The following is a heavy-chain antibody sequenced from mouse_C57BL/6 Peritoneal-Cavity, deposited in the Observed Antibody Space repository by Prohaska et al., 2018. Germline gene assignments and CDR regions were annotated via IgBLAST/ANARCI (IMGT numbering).Heavy chain of an antibody. CDR3: KCNYDAMDY. CDR1: GYTFTSYS. CDR2: IYPSESET. J-gene: IGHJ4*01. Sequence: VQLQQPGAELLRPGSSVKLSCQASGYTFTSYSMDWVKQRPGQGLEWIVNIYPSESETHYNQKLKDKATLTVDRSASRAYMQHSSRTAEDAAVDYCKCNYDAMDYWGQGTSVTVSS. V-gene: IGHV1-61*01. D-gene: IGHD1-3*01.